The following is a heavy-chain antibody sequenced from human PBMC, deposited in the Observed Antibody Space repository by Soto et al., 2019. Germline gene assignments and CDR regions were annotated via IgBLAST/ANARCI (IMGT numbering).Heavy chain of an antibody. J-gene: IGHJ6*02. CDR1: GYTFTGYY. CDR2: INPNSGGT. CDR3: ARERSSTSWSIYGMDV. Sequence: GPSVKVSCNASGYTFTGYYMRWVRQAPGQGLEWMGWINPNSGGTNYAQKFQGWVTMTRDTSISTAYMELSRLRSDDTAVYYCARERSSTSWSIYGMDVWGQGTTVTVSS. D-gene: IGHD2-2*01. V-gene: IGHV1-2*04.